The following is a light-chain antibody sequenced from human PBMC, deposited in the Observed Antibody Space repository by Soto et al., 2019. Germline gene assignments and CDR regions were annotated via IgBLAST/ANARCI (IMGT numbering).Light chain of an antibody. CDR1: SGHSSYA. V-gene: IGLV4-69*01. CDR2: LDSDGSH. J-gene: IGLJ2*01. Sequence: QLVLTQSPSASASLGASVKLTCTLSSGHSSYAIAWHQQQPEKGPRYLMKLDSDGSHTKGDAIPDRFSGSSSGAERYLTISSLESEHEADNYCQTWGTGIHVVFGGGTKLTVL. CDR3: QTWGTGIHVV.